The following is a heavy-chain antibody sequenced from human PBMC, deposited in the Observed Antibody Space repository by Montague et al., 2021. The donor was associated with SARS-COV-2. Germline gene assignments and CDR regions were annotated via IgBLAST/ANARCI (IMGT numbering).Heavy chain of an antibody. D-gene: IGHD3-3*01. CDR3: GCQKYDFWNGRFPDHFDS. CDR1: GGSITDINYY. Sequence: SETLSLTCTVSGGSITDINYYWGWIRQPPGKGLKWIGNIFHSGSTYYNPSLMSRVTISVDTSRNEFSLKVNSVTAADTAVYYCGCQKYDFWNGRFPDHFDSWGQGTLVTVSS. CDR2: IFHSGST. V-gene: IGHV4-39*01. J-gene: IGHJ4*02.